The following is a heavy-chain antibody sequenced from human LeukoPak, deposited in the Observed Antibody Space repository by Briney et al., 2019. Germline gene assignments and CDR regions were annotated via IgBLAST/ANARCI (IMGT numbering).Heavy chain of an antibody. Sequence: SVKASCKASGGTFSSYAISWVRQAPGQGLEWMGGIIPIFGTANYAQKFQGRVTITADESTSTAYMELSSLRSEDTAVYYCARVPHCSGGSCYRWRAFDIWGQGTIVTVSS. CDR3: ARVPHCSGGSCYRWRAFDI. CDR1: GGTFSSYA. J-gene: IGHJ3*02. V-gene: IGHV1-69*13. CDR2: IIPIFGTA. D-gene: IGHD2-15*01.